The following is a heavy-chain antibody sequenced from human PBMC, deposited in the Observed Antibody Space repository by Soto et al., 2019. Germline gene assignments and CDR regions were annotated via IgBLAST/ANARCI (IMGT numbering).Heavy chain of an antibody. CDR1: VFTFKNYA. V-gene: IGHV3-23*01. CDR3: AKDLRAYTGYHLFGY. J-gene: IGHJ4*02. Sequence: GSLRRSCVASVFTFKNYAMNWVRQAPGRGLEWVSAISGSGGSTYYADSVKGRFTLSRDNSKNTLYLQMDSLRAEDTAVYYCAKDLRAYTGYHLFGYWGQGILVTVSS. CDR2: ISGSGGST. D-gene: IGHD5-12*01.